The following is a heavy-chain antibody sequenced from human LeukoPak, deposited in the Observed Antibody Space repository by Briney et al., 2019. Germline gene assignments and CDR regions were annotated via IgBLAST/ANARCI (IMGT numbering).Heavy chain of an antibody. CDR2: IYTSGST. D-gene: IGHD6-13*01. CDR1: GGSISSYY. CDR3: ARHGIAASWFDP. J-gene: IGHJ5*02. Sequence: PSETLSLTCTVSGGSISSYYWSWIRQPAGKGLEWIGRIYTSGSTNYNASLKSRVSMSVDTSKNQFSLKLSSVTAADTAVYYCARHGIAASWFDPWGQGTLVTVSS. V-gene: IGHV4-4*07.